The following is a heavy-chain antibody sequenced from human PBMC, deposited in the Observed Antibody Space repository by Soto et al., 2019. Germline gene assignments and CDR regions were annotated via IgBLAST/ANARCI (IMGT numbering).Heavy chain of an antibody. CDR1: GYTLTELS. Sequence: GASVKVSCKVSGYTLTELSMHWVRQAPGKGLEWMGGFDPEDGETIYAQKFQGRVTMTEDTSTDTAYMELSSLRSEDTAVYYCASAPGYYYDSSGYPLSYYFDYWGQGTLVTVSS. J-gene: IGHJ4*02. CDR2: FDPEDGET. D-gene: IGHD3-22*01. V-gene: IGHV1-24*01. CDR3: ASAPGYYYDSSGYPLSYYFDY.